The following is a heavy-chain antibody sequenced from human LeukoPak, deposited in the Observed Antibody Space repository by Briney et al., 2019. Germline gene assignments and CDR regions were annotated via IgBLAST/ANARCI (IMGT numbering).Heavy chain of an antibody. CDR1: GFTFSSYG. J-gene: IGHJ4*02. V-gene: IGHV3-30*02. Sequence: GGSLGLSCAASGFTFSSYGMHWVRQAPGKGLEWVAFIRYDGSNKYYADSVKGRFTISRDNSKNTLYLQMNSPRAEDTDVYYCAKVRGPRGYSYGPFDYWGQGTLVTVSS. CDR2: IRYDGSNK. D-gene: IGHD5-18*01. CDR3: AKVRGPRGYSYGPFDY.